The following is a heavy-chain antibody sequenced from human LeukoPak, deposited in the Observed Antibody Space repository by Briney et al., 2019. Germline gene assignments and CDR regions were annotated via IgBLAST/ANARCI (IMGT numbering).Heavy chain of an antibody. D-gene: IGHD1-26*01. CDR3: ARRGSYSTYYFDY. J-gene: IGHJ4*02. Sequence: GESLKISCKGSGYSFTSYWIGWVRQMPGKGLEWMGIIYPGDSDTRYSPSFQGQVTISADKSLSTAYLQWSSLKASDTAMYYCARRGSYSTYYFDYWGQGTLVTVSS. CDR2: IYPGDSDT. V-gene: IGHV5-51*01. CDR1: GYSFTSYW.